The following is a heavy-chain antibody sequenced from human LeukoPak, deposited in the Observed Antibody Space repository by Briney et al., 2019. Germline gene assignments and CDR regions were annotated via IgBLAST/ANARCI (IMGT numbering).Heavy chain of an antibody. CDR2: INPNSGGT. V-gene: IGHV1-2*06. D-gene: IGHD3-22*01. Sequence: ASVKVSCKASGYTFTGYYMHWVRQAPGQGLEWMGRINPNSGGTNYAQKFQGRVTMTRDTSISTAYMELSRLRSDDTAVYCCARNYYDSSGYYTDYWGQGTLVTVSS. CDR3: ARNYYDSSGYYTDY. CDR1: GYTFTGYY. J-gene: IGHJ4*02.